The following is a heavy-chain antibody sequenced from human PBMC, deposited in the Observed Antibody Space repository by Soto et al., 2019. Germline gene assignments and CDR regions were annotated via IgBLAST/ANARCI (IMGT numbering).Heavy chain of an antibody. J-gene: IGHJ5*02. CDR2: IYYSGST. D-gene: IGHD3-9*01. CDR3: ARQNYDILTGPSSFDP. CDR1: GGSISSSSYY. Sequence: TLSLTCTVSGGSISSSSYYWGWIRQPPGKGLEWIGSIYYSGSTYYNPSLKSRVTISVDTSKNQFSLKLSSVTAADTAVYYCARQNYDILTGPSSFDPWGQGTLVTVSS. V-gene: IGHV4-39*01.